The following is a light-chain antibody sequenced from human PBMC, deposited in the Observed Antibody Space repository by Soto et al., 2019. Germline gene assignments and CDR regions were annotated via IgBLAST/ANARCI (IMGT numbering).Light chain of an antibody. J-gene: IGLJ1*01. V-gene: IGLV2-23*02. CDR1: SSDLGSYNL. Sequence: QSVLTQPASVSGSPGQSITISCTGTSSDLGSYNLVSWYQQHPGKAPKLMIYEVSKRPSWVSNRFSGSKSGNTASLTISGLQAEDEAVYYCCSYAGSSTSVFGTGTQLTVL. CDR2: EVS. CDR3: CSYAGSSTSV.